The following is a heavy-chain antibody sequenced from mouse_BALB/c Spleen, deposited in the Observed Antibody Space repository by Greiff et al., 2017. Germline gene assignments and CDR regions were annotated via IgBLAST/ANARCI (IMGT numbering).Heavy chain of an antibody. D-gene: IGHD2-1*01. J-gene: IGHJ4*01. CDR3: AREGGNQSYYAMDY. CDR1: GFTFSDYY. V-gene: IGHV5-4*02. Sequence: EVMLVESGGGLVKPGGSLKLSCAASGFTFSDYYMYWVRQTPEKRLEWVATISDGGSYTYYPDSVKGRFTISRDNAKNNLYLQMSSLKSEDTAMYYCAREGGNQSYYAMDYWGQGTSVTVSS. CDR2: ISDGGSYT.